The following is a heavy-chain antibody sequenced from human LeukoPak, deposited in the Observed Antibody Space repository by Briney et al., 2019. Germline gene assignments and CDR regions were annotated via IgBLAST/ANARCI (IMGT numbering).Heavy chain of an antibody. CDR3: ARGWLELRPSDAFDI. V-gene: IGHV1-2*02. CDR1: GYTFTGYY. D-gene: IGHD1-7*01. J-gene: IGHJ3*02. Sequence: ASVKVSCKASGYTFTGYYMHWVRQAPGQGLEWMGWINPNSGGTNYAQKFQGRVTMTRDTSISTAYMELSRLRSDDTAVYYCARGWLELRPSDAFDIWGQGTMVTVSS. CDR2: INPNSGGT.